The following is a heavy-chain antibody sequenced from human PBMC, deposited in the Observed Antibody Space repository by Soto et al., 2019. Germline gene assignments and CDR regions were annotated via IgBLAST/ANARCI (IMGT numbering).Heavy chain of an antibody. CDR2: ISWNSGSI. CDR1: GFTFDDYA. J-gene: IGHJ3*02. V-gene: IGHV3-9*01. Sequence: EVQLVESGGGLVQPGRSLRLSCAASGFTFDDYAMHWVRQAPGKGLEWVSGISWNSGSIGYADSVKGRFTTSRDNAKNSLYLQMNSLRAEDTALYYCAKDTGSGSHDAFDIWGQGTMVTVSS. D-gene: IGHD1-26*01. CDR3: AKDTGSGSHDAFDI.